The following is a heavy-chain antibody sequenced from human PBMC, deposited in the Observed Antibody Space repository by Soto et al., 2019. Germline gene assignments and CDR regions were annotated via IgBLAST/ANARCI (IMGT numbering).Heavy chain of an antibody. Sequence: SETLSLTCTVSGGSISSSSYYWGWIRQPPGKGLEWIGSIYYSGSTYYNPSLKSRATISVDTSKNQFSLKLSSVTAADTAVYYCARPRYYYDSSGHYFDYWGQGTLVTVSS. V-gene: IGHV4-39*01. CDR3: ARPRYYYDSSGHYFDY. J-gene: IGHJ4*02. CDR1: GGSISSSSYY. CDR2: IYYSGST. D-gene: IGHD3-22*01.